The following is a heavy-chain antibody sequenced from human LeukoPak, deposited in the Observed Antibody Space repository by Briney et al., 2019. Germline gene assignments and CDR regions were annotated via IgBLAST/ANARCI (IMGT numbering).Heavy chain of an antibody. V-gene: IGHV3-23*01. CDR1: GFTFSSYA. D-gene: IGHD3-3*01. J-gene: IGHJ4*02. CDR2: ISCSGVNT. Sequence: PGGSLRLSCAASGFTFSSYAMPWVRQAPGKGLECVSAISCSGVNTYYADSVKGRFTISRDNSKNTLYLQMNSLRAADTAIYYCAKLMSSAGDYWGQGTLVTVSS. CDR3: AKLMSSAGDY.